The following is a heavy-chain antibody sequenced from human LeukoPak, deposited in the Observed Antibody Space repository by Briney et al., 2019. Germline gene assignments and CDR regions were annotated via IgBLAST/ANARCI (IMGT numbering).Heavy chain of an antibody. CDR3: ARGGGATIFGVVIIPDYYYYMDV. Sequence: SETLSLTCTVSGGSISSSSSYYWGWIRQPPGKGLEWIGEINHSGSTNYNPSLKSRVTISVDTSKNQFSLKLSSVTAADTAVYYCARGGGATIFGVVIIPDYYYYMDVWGKGTTVTVSS. CDR2: INHSGST. CDR1: GGSISSSSSYY. J-gene: IGHJ6*03. D-gene: IGHD3-3*01. V-gene: IGHV4-39*07.